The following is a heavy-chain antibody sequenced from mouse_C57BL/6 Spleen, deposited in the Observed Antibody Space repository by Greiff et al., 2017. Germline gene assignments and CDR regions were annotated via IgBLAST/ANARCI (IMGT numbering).Heavy chain of an antibody. Sequence: QVQLQQSGAELARPGASVKLSCKASGYTFTSYGISWVKQRTGQGLEWIGEIYPRSGNTYYNEKFKGKATLTADKSSSTAYMELRSLTSVDSAVYFCARSDAGGYYFAYWGQGTTLTVSS. V-gene: IGHV1-81*01. CDR2: IYPRSGNT. CDR1: GYTFTSYG. J-gene: IGHJ2*01. CDR3: ARSDAGGYYFAY.